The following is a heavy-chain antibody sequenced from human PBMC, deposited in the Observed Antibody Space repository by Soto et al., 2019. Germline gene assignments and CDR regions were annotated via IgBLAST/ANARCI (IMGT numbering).Heavy chain of an antibody. D-gene: IGHD3-22*01. CDR3: ARHGPYYYDSSGQIDY. V-gene: IGHV4-39*01. CDR1: GGSISSSSYY. CDR2: IYYSGST. J-gene: IGHJ4*02. Sequence: QLQLQESGPGLVKPSETLFLTCTVSGGSISSSSYYWGWIRQPPGKGLEWIGSIYYSGSTYYNPSRNTLATTPADTSKTQFSLKLSSVTAADTAVYYCARHGPYYYDSSGQIDYWGQGTLVTVSS.